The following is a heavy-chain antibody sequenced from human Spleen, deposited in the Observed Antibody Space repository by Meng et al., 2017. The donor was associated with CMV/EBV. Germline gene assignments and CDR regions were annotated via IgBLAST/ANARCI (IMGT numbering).Heavy chain of an antibody. V-gene: IGHV3-21*01. CDR1: GFTFSSYS. D-gene: IGHD3-10*01. Sequence: ETLSLTCAASGFTFSSYSMNWVRQAPGKGLEWVSSISSSSSYIYYADSVKGRFTISRDNAKNSLYLQMNSLRAEDTAVYYCARDGYYGSGSYYRNYYYYGMDVWGQGTTVTVSS. CDR3: ARDGYYGSGSYYRNYYYYGMDV. CDR2: ISSSSSYI. J-gene: IGHJ6*02.